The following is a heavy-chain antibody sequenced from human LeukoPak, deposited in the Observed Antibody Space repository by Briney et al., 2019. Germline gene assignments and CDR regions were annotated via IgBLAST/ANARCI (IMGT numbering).Heavy chain of an antibody. CDR2: IRYDGSNK. J-gene: IGHJ4*02. Sequence: GGSLRLSCAASGFILSDNHMSWVRQAPGKGLEWVAFIRYDGSNKYYADSVKGRFTISRDNSKNTLYLQMNSLRAEDTAVYYCAKEHFAGYSSGWLGDYWGQGTLVTVSS. CDR1: GFILSDNH. V-gene: IGHV3-30*02. CDR3: AKEHFAGYSSGWLGDY. D-gene: IGHD6-19*01.